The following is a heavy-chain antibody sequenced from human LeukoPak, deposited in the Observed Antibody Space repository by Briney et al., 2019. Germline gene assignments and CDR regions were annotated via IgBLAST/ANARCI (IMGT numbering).Heavy chain of an antibody. J-gene: IGHJ4*02. CDR2: IYSGGST. D-gene: IGHD3-22*01. CDR1: GFTVSSNY. CDR3: ARGPLYYYDSSGPFDY. Sequence: QSGGSLRLSCAASGFTVSSNYMSWVRQAPGKGLEWVSIIYSGGSTYYTDSVKGRFTISRDNSKNTLYLQMNSLRAEDTAVYYCARGPLYYYDSSGPFDYWGQGTLVTVSS. V-gene: IGHV3-66*01.